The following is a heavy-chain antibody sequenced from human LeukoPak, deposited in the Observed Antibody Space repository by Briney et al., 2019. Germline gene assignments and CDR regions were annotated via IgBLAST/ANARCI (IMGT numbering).Heavy chain of an antibody. V-gene: IGHV1-69*13. Sequence: SVKVSCKASGGTFSSYAISWVRQAPGQGLEWMGGIIPIFGTANYAQKFQGRVTITADESTSTAYMELSSLRSEDTAVYYCARIALRHYGMDVWGQGTTVTVSS. CDR1: GGTFSSYA. CDR2: IIPIFGTA. CDR3: ARIALRHYGMDV. D-gene: IGHD2-21*01. J-gene: IGHJ6*02.